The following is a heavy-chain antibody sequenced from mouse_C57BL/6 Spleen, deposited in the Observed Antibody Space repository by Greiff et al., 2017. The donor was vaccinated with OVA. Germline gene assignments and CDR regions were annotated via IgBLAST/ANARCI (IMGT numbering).Heavy chain of an antibody. V-gene: IGHV5-4*03. Sequence: DVKLVESGGGLVKPGGSLKLSCAASGFTFSSYAMSWVRQTPEKRLEWVATISDGGSYTYYPDNVKGRFTISRDNAKNNLYLQMSHLKSEDTAMYYCARAGLRHAMDYWGQGTSVTVSS. CDR1: GFTFSSYA. CDR2: ISDGGSYT. D-gene: IGHD2-4*01. J-gene: IGHJ4*01. CDR3: ARAGLRHAMDY.